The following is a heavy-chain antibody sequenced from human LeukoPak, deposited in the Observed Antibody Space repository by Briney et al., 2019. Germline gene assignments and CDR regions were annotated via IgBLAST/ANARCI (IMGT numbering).Heavy chain of an antibody. CDR2: IYYSGST. Sequence: SETLSLTCTVSGRSISSYYWSWIRQPPGKGLEWIGYIYYSGSTNYNPSLKSRVTISVDTSKNQFSLKLSSVTAADTAVYYCARDLVPGTTGYWGQGTLVTVSS. CDR3: ARDLVPGTTGY. J-gene: IGHJ4*02. D-gene: IGHD1-1*01. CDR1: GRSISSYY. V-gene: IGHV4-59*01.